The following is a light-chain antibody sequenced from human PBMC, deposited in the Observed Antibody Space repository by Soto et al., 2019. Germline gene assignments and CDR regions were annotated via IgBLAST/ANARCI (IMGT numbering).Light chain of an antibody. CDR3: QQYNSYPT. CDR1: QRNKSL. J-gene: IGKJ1*01. V-gene: IGKV1-5*03. CDR2: KAS. Sequence: DGQMTQSPSALAAFVGGRVTIAWRATQRNKSLVALYQQKPGKAPKLLIYKASSLESGVPSRFSGSGSGTEFTLTISSLQPDDFATYYCQQYNSYPTFGQGTKVDIK.